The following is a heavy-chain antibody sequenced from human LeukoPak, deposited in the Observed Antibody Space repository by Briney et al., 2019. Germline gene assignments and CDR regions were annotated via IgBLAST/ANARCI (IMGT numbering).Heavy chain of an antibody. CDR1: GGSFSGYY. CDR2: INHSGST. CDR3: ARVVGYYDILTGYYNRGAFDI. J-gene: IGHJ3*02. Sequence: SETLSLTCAVYGGSFSGYYWSWIRQPPGKGLEWIGEINHSGSTNYNPSLKSRVTISVDTSKNQFSLKLSSVTAADTAVYYCARVVGYYDILTGYYNRGAFDIWGQGTMVTVSS. V-gene: IGHV4-34*01. D-gene: IGHD3-9*01.